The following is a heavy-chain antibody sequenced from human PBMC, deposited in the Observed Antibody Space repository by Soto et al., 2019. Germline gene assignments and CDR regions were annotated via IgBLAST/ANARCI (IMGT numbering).Heavy chain of an antibody. D-gene: IGHD2-2*01. J-gene: IGHJ4*02. Sequence: GGSLRLSCAASGFTFSSYGMHWVRQAPGKGLEWVAVISYDGSNKYYADSVKGRFTISRDNSKNTLYLQMNSLRAEDTAVYYCAKERRYCSSTSCYVPFDYWGQGTLVTVSS. CDR1: GFTFSSYG. CDR2: ISYDGSNK. CDR3: AKERRYCSSTSCYVPFDY. V-gene: IGHV3-30*18.